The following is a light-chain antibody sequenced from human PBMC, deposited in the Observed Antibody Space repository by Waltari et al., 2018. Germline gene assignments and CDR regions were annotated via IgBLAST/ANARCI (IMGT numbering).Light chain of an antibody. CDR1: QTISNN. J-gene: IGKJ2*01. CDR3: QQYNNWPYT. CDR2: GAS. Sequence: EIVMTQSPATLSLSPAERATLPCRASQTISNNLAWYQQKPGQAPRLLIYGASTRATGIPARFSGSGSGTEFTLTISSLQSEDFAVYYCQQYNNWPYTFGQGTKLQIK. V-gene: IGKV3-15*01.